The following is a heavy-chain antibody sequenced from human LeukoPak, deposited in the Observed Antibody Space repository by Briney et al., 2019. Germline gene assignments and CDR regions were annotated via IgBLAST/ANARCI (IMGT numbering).Heavy chain of an antibody. CDR1: GYSISSGYY. V-gene: IGHV4-38-2*01. CDR3: ARVRSSSSGNRYYYYYYMDV. D-gene: IGHD6-6*01. CDR2: IYDSGST. J-gene: IGHJ6*03. Sequence: SETLSLTCGVSGYSISSGYYWGWIRQPPGKGLEWIGSIYDSGSTYYNPSLKSRVTISVDTSKNQFSLKLSSVTAADTAVYYCARVRSSSSGNRYYYYYYMDVWGKGTTVTVSS.